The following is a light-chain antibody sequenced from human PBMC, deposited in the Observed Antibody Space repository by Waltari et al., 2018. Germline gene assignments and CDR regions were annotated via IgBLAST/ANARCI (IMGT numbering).Light chain of an antibody. CDR2: ASS. CDR3: QKNEALPAT. J-gene: IGKJ1*01. V-gene: IGKV3-20*01. Sequence: EIVLMQSPATLSLSPGERATLPCRASQSIGKYLIWYQQKPGQAPRLLIYASSIRATGIPDRFSGSGSGTDFSLTISRLEPEDFAVYYCQKNEALPATFGQGTKVEIK. CDR1: QSIGKY.